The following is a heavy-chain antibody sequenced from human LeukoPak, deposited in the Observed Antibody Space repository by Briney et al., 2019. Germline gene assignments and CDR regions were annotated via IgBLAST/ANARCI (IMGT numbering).Heavy chain of an antibody. J-gene: IGHJ6*03. CDR3: ARASHFVNYYYYYMDV. Sequence: SVKVSCKASGGTFSSYAISWVRQAPEQGLEWMGGIIPVFGTANYAQKFQGRVTITTDESTSTAYMELSSLRSEDTAVYYCARASHFVNYYYYYMDVWGKGTTVTVSS. CDR1: GGTFSSYA. D-gene: IGHD3-16*02. CDR2: IIPVFGTA. V-gene: IGHV1-69*05.